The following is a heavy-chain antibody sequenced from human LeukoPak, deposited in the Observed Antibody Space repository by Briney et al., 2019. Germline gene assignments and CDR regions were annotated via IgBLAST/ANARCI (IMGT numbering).Heavy chain of an antibody. V-gene: IGHV4-34*01. CDR1: GGSFSGYY. Sequence: PSETLSLTCAVYGGSFSGYYWSWIRQPPGKGLEWIGEINHSGSTNYNPSLKSRVTISVDKSKNQFSLKLSSVTAADTAVYYCARSAAGTDNWFDPWGQGALVTVSS. CDR3: ARSAAGTDNWFDP. D-gene: IGHD6-13*01. CDR2: INHSGST. J-gene: IGHJ5*02.